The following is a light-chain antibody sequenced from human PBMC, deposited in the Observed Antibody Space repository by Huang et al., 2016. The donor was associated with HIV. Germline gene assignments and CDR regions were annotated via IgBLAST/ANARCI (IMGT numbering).Light chain of an antibody. Sequence: EIVMTQSPAILSASLGERVPLSCKASQSIGRDFAWYQQKPGQAPRLLLYGTSTRATGVPARFSGSGSGTDFTLTISRLESEDFAVYFCQKYDTWPFTFGPGAKVDIK. V-gene: IGKV3-15*01. CDR3: QKYDTWPFT. CDR1: QSIGRD. CDR2: GTS. J-gene: IGKJ3*01.